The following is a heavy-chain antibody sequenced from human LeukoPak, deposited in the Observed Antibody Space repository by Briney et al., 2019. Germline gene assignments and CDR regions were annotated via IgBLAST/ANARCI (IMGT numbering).Heavy chain of an antibody. Sequence: VASVKVSCKASGGTFSSYAISWVRQAPGQGLEWMGGIIPILGTANYAQKFQGRVTMTEDTSTDTAYMELSSLRSEDTAVYYCATGPSPGIAAATPISDYWGQGTLVTVSS. CDR2: IIPILGTA. J-gene: IGHJ4*02. D-gene: IGHD6-13*01. CDR1: GGTFSSYA. CDR3: ATGPSPGIAAATPISDY. V-gene: IGHV1-69*06.